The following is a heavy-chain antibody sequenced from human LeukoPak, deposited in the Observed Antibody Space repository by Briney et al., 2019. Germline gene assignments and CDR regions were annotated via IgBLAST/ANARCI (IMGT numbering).Heavy chain of an antibody. D-gene: IGHD3-3*01. V-gene: IGHV4-39*01. CDR3: ASWFGRSAYFDY. J-gene: IGHJ4*02. CDR2: MYYSGTS. Sequence: PSETLSLTCSVSGDSISSSSYYWGWVRQPPGKGLEWIGTMYYSGTSYYNPSLTSRVTISVDTSKNQFSLELSSVSAADTAVFYCASWFGRSAYFDYWGQGALVTVSS. CDR1: GDSISSSSYY.